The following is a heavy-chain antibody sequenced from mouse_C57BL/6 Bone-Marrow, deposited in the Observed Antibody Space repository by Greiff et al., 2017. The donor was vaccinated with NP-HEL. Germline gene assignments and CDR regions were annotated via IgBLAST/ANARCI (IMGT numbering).Heavy chain of an antibody. J-gene: IGHJ2*01. D-gene: IGHD1-1*01. Sequence: VQLQQPGAELVKPGASVKMSCKASGYTFTSYWITWVKQRPGQGLEWIGDIYPGSGSSNYNDKFKSKATLTVDTSSSTAYMQLSSLTSEDSAVYYCALTTVVRDYCDYWGQGTTLTVSS. V-gene: IGHV1-55*01. CDR2: IYPGSGSS. CDR1: GYTFTSYW. CDR3: ALTTVVRDYCDY.